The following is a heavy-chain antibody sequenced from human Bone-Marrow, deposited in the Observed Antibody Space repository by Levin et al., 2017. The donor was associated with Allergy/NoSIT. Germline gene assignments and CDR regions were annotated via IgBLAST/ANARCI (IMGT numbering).Heavy chain of an antibody. D-gene: IGHD6-19*01. Sequence: GESLKISCAASGFTFTTYDMSWVRQAPGKGLEWVSAIRGSGSRTFYADSVKGRFTISRDNSKNTVFLQMNSLRVEDTAVYYCAPGIRVTGSPTDYWGQGTLVTVSS. CDR1: GFTFTTYD. CDR3: APGIRVTGSPTDY. V-gene: IGHV3-23*01. J-gene: IGHJ4*02. CDR2: IRGSGSRT.